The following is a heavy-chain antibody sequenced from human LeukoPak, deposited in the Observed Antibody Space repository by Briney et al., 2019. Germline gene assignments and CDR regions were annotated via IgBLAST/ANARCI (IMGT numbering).Heavy chain of an antibody. D-gene: IGHD3-22*01. V-gene: IGHV4-59*01. CDR2: IYYSGST. CDR3: ARGDYDLIDY. CDR1: GGSISSYY. J-gene: IGHJ4*02. Sequence: SETLSLTCTVSGGSISSYYWSWIRQPPGKGLEWIGYIYYSGSTKYNPSLKSRVTISVDTSKNQFSLKLTSVTAADTAVYYCARGDYDLIDYWGQGTLVTVSS.